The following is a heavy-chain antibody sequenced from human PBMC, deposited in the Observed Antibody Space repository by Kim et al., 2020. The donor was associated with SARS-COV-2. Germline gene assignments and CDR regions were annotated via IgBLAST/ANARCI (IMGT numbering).Heavy chain of an antibody. J-gene: IGHJ4*02. D-gene: IGHD4-17*01. V-gene: IGHV3-23*01. CDR3: ASLYGGNEEVEDY. Sequence: YAASVKGRFTITRDNSKNTLYLQMNSLRAEDTAVYYCASLYGGNEEVEDYWGQGTLVTVSS.